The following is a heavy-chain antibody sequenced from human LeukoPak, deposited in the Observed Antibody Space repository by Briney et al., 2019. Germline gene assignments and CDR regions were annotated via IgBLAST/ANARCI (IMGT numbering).Heavy chain of an antibody. D-gene: IGHD3-16*01. CDR3: ARSPNYDSLFDY. CDR2: IYPGDSDT. Sequence: GESLKISCKGSGYRFISYWIAWVRQMHGKGLECMGIIYPGDSDTRYSPSFQGQVTISADESITTAYLQWSSLKASDTAMYYCARSPNYDSLFDYWGQGTLVTVSS. V-gene: IGHV5-51*01. CDR1: GYRFISYW. J-gene: IGHJ4*02.